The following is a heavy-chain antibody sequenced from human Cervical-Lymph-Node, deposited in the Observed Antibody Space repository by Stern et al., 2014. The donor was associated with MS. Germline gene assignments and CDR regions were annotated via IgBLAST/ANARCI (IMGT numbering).Heavy chain of an antibody. CDR3: ASDRTSRAARPEFVH. CDR2: VSYDGNNE. D-gene: IGHD6-6*01. J-gene: IGHJ4*02. CDR1: GFTFGSYA. V-gene: IGHV3-30-3*01. Sequence: VQLEESGGGVVQPGRSLRLSCAASGFTFGSYAMHWVRQAPGKGLERVAVVSYDGNNEYYADSVKGRFNISRDNSKNTLYLQMNGLMGDETAVYYCASDRTSRAARPEFVHWGQGTLVTVSS.